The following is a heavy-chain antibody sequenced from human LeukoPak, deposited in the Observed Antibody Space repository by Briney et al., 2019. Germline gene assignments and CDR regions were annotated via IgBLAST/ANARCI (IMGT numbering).Heavy chain of an antibody. CDR2: IYSSGST. D-gene: IGHD5-18*01. Sequence: SETLSLTCSVSGVSISSGSNYWGWIRQPPGKTLEWIGSIYSSGSTHYNSSLKSRVIILIDTSKNHFSLTLSSVTAADTAVYYCTRSDGYGLVGIWGQGTMVTVSS. CDR3: TRSDGYGLVGI. V-gene: IGHV4-39*07. CDR1: GVSISSGSNY. J-gene: IGHJ3*01.